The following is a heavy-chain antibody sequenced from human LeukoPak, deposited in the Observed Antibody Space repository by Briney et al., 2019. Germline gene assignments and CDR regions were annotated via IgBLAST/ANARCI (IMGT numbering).Heavy chain of an antibody. CDR3: ARERGNGDYVTDYYYYGMDV. CDR2: ISAYNGNT. D-gene: IGHD4-17*01. V-gene: IGHV1-18*01. CDR1: GYTFTSYG. Sequence: ASVKVSCKASGYTFTSYGISWVRQAPGQGLEWMGWISAYNGNTNYAQKLQGRVTMTTDTSTSTAYMELWSLRSDDTAVYYCARERGNGDYVTDYYYYGMDVWGQGTTVTVSS. J-gene: IGHJ6*02.